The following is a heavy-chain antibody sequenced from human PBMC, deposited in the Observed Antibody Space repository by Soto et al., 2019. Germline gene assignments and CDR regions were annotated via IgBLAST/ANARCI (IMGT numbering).Heavy chain of an antibody. J-gene: IGHJ3*01. Sequence: ESGGGLVQPGGSLTLSCAASGFIFSSYEVDWVRQAPGKGLEWISYISDSGTTIYYAASVKGRFTISRDDAKNSLYLQMNNLRAEDTAVYFCVKEYCSGGTCFDAFDLWGQGTMVTVSS. V-gene: IGHV3-48*03. D-gene: IGHD2-15*01. CDR1: GFIFSSYE. CDR2: ISDSGTTI. CDR3: VKEYCSGGTCFDAFDL.